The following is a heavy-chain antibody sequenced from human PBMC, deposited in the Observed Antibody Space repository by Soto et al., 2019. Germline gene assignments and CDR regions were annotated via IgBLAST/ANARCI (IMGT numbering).Heavy chain of an antibody. CDR2: ISHSGIT. V-gene: IGHV4-4*02. CDR3: AARHFWSGPWTQRRLDY. J-gene: IGHJ4*02. Sequence: SETLSLTCAVSGDSINSSHLWSLVRQPPGKGLEGIEQISHSGITNYNPARTSQVTIAVDKAKNHFSLKLTSVTAADKAVYYCAARHFWSGPWTQRRLDYWGQGTLVTVSS. D-gene: IGHD3-3*02. CDR1: GDSINSSHL.